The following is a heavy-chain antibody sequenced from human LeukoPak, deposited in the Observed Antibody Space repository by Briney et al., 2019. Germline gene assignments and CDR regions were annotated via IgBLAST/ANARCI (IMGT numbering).Heavy chain of an antibody. V-gene: IGHV1-2*02. D-gene: IGHD6-19*01. CDR2: INPNSGGT. CDR1: GYTFTGYY. Sequence: ASVKVSRKASGYTFTGYYMHWVRQAPGQGLEWMGWINPNSGGTNYAQKFQGRVTMTRDTSISTAYMELSRLRSDDTAVYYCARDGEWLVHWYFDLWGRGTLVTVSS. J-gene: IGHJ2*01. CDR3: ARDGEWLVHWYFDL.